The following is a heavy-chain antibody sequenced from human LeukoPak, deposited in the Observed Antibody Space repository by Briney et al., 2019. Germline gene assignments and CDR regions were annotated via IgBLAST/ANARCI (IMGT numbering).Heavy chain of an antibody. Sequence: GASVKVSCKASGYTFTSYAMHWVRQAPGQRLEWMGWINAGSGDTKYSQKFQGRVTITRDTSASTAYMELSSLRSEDTAVYYCARDRSLQLWLNSELFDYWGQGTLVTVSS. CDR3: ARDRSLQLWLNSELFDY. CDR2: INAGSGDT. CDR1: GYTFTSYA. V-gene: IGHV1-3*01. D-gene: IGHD5-18*01. J-gene: IGHJ4*02.